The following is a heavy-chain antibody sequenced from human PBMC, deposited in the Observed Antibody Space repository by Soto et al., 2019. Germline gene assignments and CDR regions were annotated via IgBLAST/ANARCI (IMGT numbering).Heavy chain of an antibody. CDR3: ARDLYSSGWIQPFDY. V-gene: IGHV4-4*07. Sequence: AETLSLTCTVSVGSISSYYWSWIRQPAGKGLEWIGRIYTSGSTNYNPSLKSRVTMSVDTSKNQFSLKLSSVTAADTAVYYCARDLYSSGWIQPFDYWGQGTLVTVS. D-gene: IGHD6-19*01. CDR1: VGSISSYY. J-gene: IGHJ4*02. CDR2: IYTSGST.